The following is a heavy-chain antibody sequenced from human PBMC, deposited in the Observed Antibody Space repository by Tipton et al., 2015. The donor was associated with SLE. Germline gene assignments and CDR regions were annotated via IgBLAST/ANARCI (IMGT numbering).Heavy chain of an antibody. CDR2: IRYDGSNK. CDR1: GFTFSSYG. CDR3: AKDRQDIVVVPAAKGYYYYGMDV. V-gene: IGHV3-30*02. Sequence: SLRLSCAASGFTFSSYGMHWVRQAPGKGLEWVAFIRYDGSNKYYADSVKGRFTISRDNSKNTLYLQMNSLRAEDTAVYYCAKDRQDIVVVPAAKGYYYYGMDVWGQGTTVTVSS. J-gene: IGHJ6*02. D-gene: IGHD2-2*01.